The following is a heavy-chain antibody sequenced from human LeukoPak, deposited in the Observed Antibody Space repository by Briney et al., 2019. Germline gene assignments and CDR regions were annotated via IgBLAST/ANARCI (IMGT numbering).Heavy chain of an antibody. Sequence: ASVKVSCKASGYTFTSYGISWVRQAPGQGLEWMGWISAYNGNTNYAQKLQGRVTMTTDTSTSTAYMELRSLRSDDTAVYYCARDSRDFWSGYNNDYWGQGTLVTVSS. CDR1: GYTFTSYG. V-gene: IGHV1-18*01. D-gene: IGHD3-3*01. CDR2: ISAYNGNT. J-gene: IGHJ4*02. CDR3: ARDSRDFWSGYNNDY.